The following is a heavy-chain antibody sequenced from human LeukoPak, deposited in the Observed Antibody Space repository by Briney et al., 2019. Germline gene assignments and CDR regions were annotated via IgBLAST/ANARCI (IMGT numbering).Heavy chain of an antibody. D-gene: IGHD2-2*01. V-gene: IGHV4-4*07. CDR2: IYTSGST. CDR1: GGSISSYY. J-gene: IGHJ4*02. CDR3: AREGPYQLLWGGEFDY. Sequence: PSETLSLTCTVSGGSISSYYWSGIRQPAGKGLEWIVRIYTSGSTNYNPSLKSRVTMSVDTSKNQFSLKLSSVTAADTAVYYCAREGPYQLLWGGEFDYWGQGTLVTVSS.